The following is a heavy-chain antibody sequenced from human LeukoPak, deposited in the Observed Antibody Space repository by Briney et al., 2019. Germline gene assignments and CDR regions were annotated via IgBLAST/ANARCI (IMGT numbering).Heavy chain of an antibody. CDR3: AKARYCSGGSCSAFDY. V-gene: IGHV3-23*01. CDR2: ISGSGGSP. D-gene: IGHD2-15*01. Sequence: GGSLRLSCAASGFTFSSYAMSWVRQAPGKGLEWVSAISGSGGSPYYADSVKGRFTISRDNSKNTLYLQMNSLRAEDTAVYYCAKARYCSGGSCSAFDYWGQGTLVTVSS. CDR1: GFTFSSYA. J-gene: IGHJ4*02.